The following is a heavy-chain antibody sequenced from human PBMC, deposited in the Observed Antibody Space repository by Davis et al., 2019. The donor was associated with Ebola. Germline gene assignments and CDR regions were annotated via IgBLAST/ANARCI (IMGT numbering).Heavy chain of an antibody. CDR1: GGSFSDYY. Sequence: PSETLSLTCGVYGGSFSDYYWSWIRQAPGKGLEWIGETNHSGTTNYNASLKSRVNISIDTSNNHFSLNLNSVTAADTAVYYCERVNSTSWFDYWGQGTLVTVSS. D-gene: IGHD6-13*01. CDR3: ERVNSTSWFDY. J-gene: IGHJ4*02. CDR2: TNHSGTT. V-gene: IGHV4-34*01.